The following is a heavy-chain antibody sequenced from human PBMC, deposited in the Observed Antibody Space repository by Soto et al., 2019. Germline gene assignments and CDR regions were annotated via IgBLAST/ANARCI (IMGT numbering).Heavy chain of an antibody. CDR2: ISGSGDST. Sequence: GGSLRLSCGSSGGTFSSYAMMLVRQAPGKGLEWVSAISGSGDSTYYADSVKGRFTISRDNSKNTLYLQMNSLRAEDTAVYYCARRGSGSYYDYWGQGTLVTVSS. D-gene: IGHD1-26*01. CDR3: ARRGSGSYYDY. V-gene: IGHV3-23*01. J-gene: IGHJ4*02. CDR1: GGTFSSYA.